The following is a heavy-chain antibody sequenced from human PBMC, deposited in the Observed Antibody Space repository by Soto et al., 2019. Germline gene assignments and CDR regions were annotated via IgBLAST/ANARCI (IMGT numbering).Heavy chain of an antibody. Sequence: GSGTTLVNPTQSLTLTCTFSGFSLSTSGMCVSWIRQPPGKALEWLALIDWDDDKYYSTSLKTRLTISKDTSKNQVVLTMTNMDPVDTATYYCARTTYSSHYYYYGMDVWGQGTTVTVSS. CDR3: ARTTYSSHYYYYGMDV. V-gene: IGHV2-70*01. J-gene: IGHJ6*02. CDR1: GFSLSTSGMC. CDR2: IDWDDDK. D-gene: IGHD6-13*01.